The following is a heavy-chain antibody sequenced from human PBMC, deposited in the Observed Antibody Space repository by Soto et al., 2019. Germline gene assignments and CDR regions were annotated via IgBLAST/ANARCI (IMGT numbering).Heavy chain of an antibody. V-gene: IGHV5-10-1*01. CDR2: IDPSDSYT. CDR1: GYSFNSYW. J-gene: IGHJ5*02. D-gene: IGHD3-10*01. CDR3: ARGPGWFDP. Sequence: LGPSQKISCKGSGYSFNSYWSSWVRQMPGKGLEWMGRIDPSDSYTNYSPSFQGHVTIAADKSISTAYLQWSSLKASDTAMYYCARGPGWFDPWGQGTLVAVSS.